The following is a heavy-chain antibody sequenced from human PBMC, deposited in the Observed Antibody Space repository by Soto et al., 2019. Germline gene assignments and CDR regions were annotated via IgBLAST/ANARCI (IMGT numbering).Heavy chain of an antibody. Sequence: EVQVLESGGGLVQPGGSLRLSCEGSGFTVSSHAMTWIRQAPGKGPEWVSTVTADGGTYYADSVKGRFAMSRDTSENTLYLQMNSLGAEDTAAYYWAPHVYCSDGSCQYDALAIRGQGTMVTVYS. V-gene: IGHV3-23*01. CDR2: VTADGGT. D-gene: IGHD2-15*01. CDR1: GFTVSSHA. CDR3: APHVYCSDGSCQYDALAI. J-gene: IGHJ3*02.